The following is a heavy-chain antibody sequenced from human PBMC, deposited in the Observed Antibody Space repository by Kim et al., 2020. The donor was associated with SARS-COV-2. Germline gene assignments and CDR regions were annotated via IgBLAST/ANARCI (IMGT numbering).Heavy chain of an antibody. Sequence: SETLSLTCTVSGGSVSSGSYYWSWIRQPPGKGLEWIGYIYYSGSTNYNPSLKSRVTISVDTSKNQFSLKLSSVTAADTAVYYCARVKVGATGRRYAPGSGFDPWGQGTLVTVSS. J-gene: IGHJ5*02. CDR3: ARVKVGATGRRYAPGSGFDP. CDR2: IYYSGST. D-gene: IGHD1-26*01. CDR1: GGSVSSGSYY. V-gene: IGHV4-61*01.